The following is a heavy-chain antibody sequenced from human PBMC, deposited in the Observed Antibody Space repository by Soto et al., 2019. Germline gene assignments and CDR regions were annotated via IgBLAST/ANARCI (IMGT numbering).Heavy chain of an antibody. CDR3: ARDSAGYCTNGVCYDYYYMDV. CDR2: IWYDGSNK. J-gene: IGHJ6*03. Sequence: QVQLVESGGGVVQPGRSLRLSCAASGFTFSSYGMHWVRQAPGKGLEWVAVIWYDGSNKYYADSVKGRFTISRDNSKNTLYLQMNSLRAEDTAVYYCARDSAGYCTNGVCYDYYYMDVWGKGTTVTVSS. V-gene: IGHV3-33*01. D-gene: IGHD2-8*01. CDR1: GFTFSSYG.